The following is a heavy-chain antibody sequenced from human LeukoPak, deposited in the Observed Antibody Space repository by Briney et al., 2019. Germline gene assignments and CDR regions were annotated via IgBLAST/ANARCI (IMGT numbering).Heavy chain of an antibody. D-gene: IGHD6-19*01. CDR2: IWYDGSNK. J-gene: IGHJ4*02. V-gene: IGHV3-30*02. CDR1: GFTFRNYV. CDR3: ATLRSDSSGWYYFDY. Sequence: GGSLRLSCAASGFTFRNYVIHWVRQAPGKGLEWVALIWYDGSNKYYADSVKGRFTISRDNSKNMLYLQMNSLRTEDTAVYYCATLRSDSSGWYYFDYWGQGTLVTVSS.